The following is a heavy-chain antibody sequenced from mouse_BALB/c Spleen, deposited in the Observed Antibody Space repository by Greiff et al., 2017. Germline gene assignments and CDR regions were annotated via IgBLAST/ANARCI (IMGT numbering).Heavy chain of an antibody. V-gene: IGHV2-9*02. CDR3: ARLLRGDAMDY. Sequence: VKVEESGPGLVAPSQSLSITCTVSGFSLTSYGVHWVRQPPGKGLEWLGVIWAGGSTNYNSALMSRLSISKDNSKSQVFLKMNSLQTDDTAMYYCARLLRGDAMDYWGQGTSVTVSS. J-gene: IGHJ4*01. CDR2: IWAGGST. CDR1: GFSLTSYG. D-gene: IGHD1-1*01.